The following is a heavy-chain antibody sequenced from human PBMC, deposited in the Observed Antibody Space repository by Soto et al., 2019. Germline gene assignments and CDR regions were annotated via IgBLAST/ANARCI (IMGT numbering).Heavy chain of an antibody. CDR1: GGTFSTYT. J-gene: IGHJ4*02. Sequence: ASVKVSCKASGGTFSTYTISWVRQAPGQGPEWMGWINPNSGGTNYAQKFQGWVTMTRDTSISTAYMELSRLRSDDTAVYYCARDALGYCGGDCYSSYWGQGTLVTVSS. CDR2: INPNSGGT. V-gene: IGHV1-2*04. CDR3: ARDALGYCGGDCYSSY. D-gene: IGHD2-21*02.